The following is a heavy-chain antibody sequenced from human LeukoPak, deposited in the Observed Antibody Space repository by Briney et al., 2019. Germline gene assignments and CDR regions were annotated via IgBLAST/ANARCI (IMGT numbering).Heavy chain of an antibody. J-gene: IGHJ4*02. CDR3: AVRNRSSWTPFDF. CDR1: GYTFTNYG. V-gene: IGHV1-18*01. D-gene: IGHD6-13*01. CDR2: ISAYNGDT. Sequence: ASVPVSCKASGYTFTNYGISWVRQAPGQGLEWMEWISAYNGDTNYAQKLQGRVTMTTDTSTSTAYMELRSLRSDDTAVYYCAVRNRSSWTPFDFWGQGTLVTVSS.